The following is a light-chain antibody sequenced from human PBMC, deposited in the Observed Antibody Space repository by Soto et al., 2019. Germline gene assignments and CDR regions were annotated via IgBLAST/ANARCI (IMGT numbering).Light chain of an antibody. CDR3: SLYTSENTYV. Sequence: QSALTQPASVSGSPGQSITISCTGTSSDVGGYNYVSWYQQHPGKAPKLMIYEASNRPSGVPDRFSGSKSGNTASLTISGLQAADEADYYCSLYTSENTYVFGTGTQLTVL. CDR1: SSDVGGYNY. CDR2: EAS. J-gene: IGLJ1*01. V-gene: IGLV2-14*01.